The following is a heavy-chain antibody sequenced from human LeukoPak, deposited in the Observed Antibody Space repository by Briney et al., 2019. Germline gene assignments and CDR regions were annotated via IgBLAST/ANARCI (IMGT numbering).Heavy chain of an antibody. D-gene: IGHD6-6*01. CDR1: GFTFSSYW. Sequence: PGGSLRLSCAASGFTFSSYWMSWVRQAPGKGLEWVANIKQDGSEKYYVDSVKGRFNVSRDNAKNSLYLQMNSLRAEDTAVYYCARSIAARPWYYYYYMDVWGKGTTVTVSS. V-gene: IGHV3-7*01. CDR3: ARSIAARPWYYYYYMDV. J-gene: IGHJ6*03. CDR2: IKQDGSEK.